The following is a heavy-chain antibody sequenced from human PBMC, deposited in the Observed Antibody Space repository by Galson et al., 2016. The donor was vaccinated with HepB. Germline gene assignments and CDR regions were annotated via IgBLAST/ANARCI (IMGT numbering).Heavy chain of an antibody. Sequence: SLRLSCAASGFTFSSYAMSWVRQAPGKGLEWVSVISGSGGSTYYAGSVKGRFTISRDNSKNTLYLQMNSLRAEDTAVYYCAKDRGFTTAPGWGQGTLVTVSS. V-gene: IGHV3-23*01. D-gene: IGHD3-10*01. CDR1: GFTFSSYA. CDR3: AKDRGFTTAPG. J-gene: IGHJ4*02. CDR2: ISGSGGST.